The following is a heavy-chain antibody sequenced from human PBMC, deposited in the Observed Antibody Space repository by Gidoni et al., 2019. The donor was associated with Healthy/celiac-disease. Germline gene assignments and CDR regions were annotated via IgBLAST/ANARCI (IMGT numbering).Heavy chain of an antibody. Sequence: EVPLVESGGGLIKPGGSLRLPCAASGFTVSRNCMSWVRQAPGKGLEWVSVIYSGGSTYYADYVKGRFTISRDNSKHTLYLQMNSLRAEDTAVYYCAREKVPPLNYYYYGMDVWGQGTTVTVSS. CDR1: GFTVSRNC. D-gene: IGHD3-10*01. CDR3: AREKVPPLNYYYYGMDV. J-gene: IGHJ6*02. V-gene: IGHV3-53*01. CDR2: IYSGGST.